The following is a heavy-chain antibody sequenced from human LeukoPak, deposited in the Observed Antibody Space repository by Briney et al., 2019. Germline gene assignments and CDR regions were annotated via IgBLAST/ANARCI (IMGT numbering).Heavy chain of an antibody. Sequence: GASVKVSCKASGYTFTGYYMNWVRQAPGQGLEWMGWINPNSGGTNYAQKFQGRVTMTRDTSISTAYMELSRLRSDDTAVYYCARDRGTVRGVIHRPFDPWGQGTLVTVSS. J-gene: IGHJ5*02. D-gene: IGHD3-10*01. CDR3: ARDRGTVRGVIHRPFDP. V-gene: IGHV1-2*02. CDR2: INPNSGGT. CDR1: GYTFTGYY.